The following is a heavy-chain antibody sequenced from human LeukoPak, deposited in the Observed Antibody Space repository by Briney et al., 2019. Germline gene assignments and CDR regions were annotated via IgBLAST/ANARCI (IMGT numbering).Heavy chain of an antibody. CDR2: IYPADSDT. Sequence: GESLKISCKGSGYSFSSYWIAWVRQMPGKGLEWMGIIYPADSDTRYSPSFQGQVTISADKSITTAYLQWSSLKASDTAMYYCARMIGLGEVSPYFDYWGQGTLVTVSS. CDR3: ARMIGLGEVSPYFDY. J-gene: IGHJ4*02. CDR1: GYSFSSYW. D-gene: IGHD3-16*02. V-gene: IGHV5-51*01.